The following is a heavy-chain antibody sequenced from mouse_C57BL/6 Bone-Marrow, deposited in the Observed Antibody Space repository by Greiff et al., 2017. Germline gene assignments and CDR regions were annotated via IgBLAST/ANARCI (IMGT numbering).Heavy chain of an antibody. J-gene: IGHJ1*03. V-gene: IGHV1-55*01. D-gene: IGHD2-5*01. CDR3: ARPYYSNYWYFDV. Sequence: QVQLQQPGAELVKPGASVKMSCKASGYTFTSYWITWVKQRPGQGLEWIGDIYPGSGSTNYNEKFKSKATLTVDTSSSTAYMQLSSLTSEDSAVYYCARPYYSNYWYFDVWGTGTRVTASA. CDR2: IYPGSGST. CDR1: GYTFTSYW.